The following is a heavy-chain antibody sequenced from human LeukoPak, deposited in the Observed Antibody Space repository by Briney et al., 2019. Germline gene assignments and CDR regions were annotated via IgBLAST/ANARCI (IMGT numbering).Heavy chain of an antibody. CDR3: TRDRWSSSSASFDY. J-gene: IGHJ4*02. V-gene: IGHV3-21*06. CDR2: ISSSSSYI. Sequence: GGSLRLSCAASGFSFSSYTMNWVRQAPGKGLEWVSSISSSSSYIYYADSVKGRLTISRDNAKNSLLLQMNSLRAEDTAVYYCTRDRWSSSSASFDYWGLGTLVIVSS. D-gene: IGHD6-6*01. CDR1: GFSFSSYT.